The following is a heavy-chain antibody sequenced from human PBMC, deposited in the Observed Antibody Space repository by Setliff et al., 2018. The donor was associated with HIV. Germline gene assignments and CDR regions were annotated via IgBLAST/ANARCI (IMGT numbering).Heavy chain of an antibody. J-gene: IGHJ4*02. CDR2: INHNGIT. CDR1: GGSFSSSY. V-gene: IGHV4-34*01. CDR3: AKGPRGLSLRYYFDF. Sequence: KPSETLSLTCAVYGGSFSSSYWSWIRQAPGKGLEWIGQINHNGITHYNPSLETRVTMFADTSKNQFSLRLSPVTAADTAIYYCAKGPRGLSLRYYFDFWAQGSQVTGLL.